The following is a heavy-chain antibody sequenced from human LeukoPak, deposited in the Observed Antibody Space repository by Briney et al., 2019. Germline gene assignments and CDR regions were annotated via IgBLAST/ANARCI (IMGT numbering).Heavy chain of an antibody. CDR3: ANSVRGIPAVTFTGGVQH. CDR2: ISGSGGST. CDR1: GFAFGDYA. V-gene: IGHV3-23*01. J-gene: IGHJ1*01. Sequence: PGGSLRLSCTGSGFAFGDYAMTWFRQAPGKGLEWVSAISGSGGSTYYADSVKGRFTISRDNSKNTLYLQMNSLRAEDTAVYYCANSVRGIPAVTFTGGVQHWGQGTLVTVSS. D-gene: IGHD2-2*01.